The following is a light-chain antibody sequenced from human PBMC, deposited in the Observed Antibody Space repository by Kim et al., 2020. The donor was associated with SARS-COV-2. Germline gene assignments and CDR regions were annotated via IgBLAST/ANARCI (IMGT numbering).Light chain of an antibody. CDR1: LIVAPP. CDR2: VAS. CDR3: QQYNAWPST. Sequence: VSPGQTPTPARAASLIVAPPSWYQHKPGPPPRLSILVASTRPTGIPARFVGGGSETEFTLTIGSLQSEDFAIYYCQQYNAWPSTFVQGTRLWIK. V-gene: IGKV3-15*01. J-gene: IGKJ5*01.